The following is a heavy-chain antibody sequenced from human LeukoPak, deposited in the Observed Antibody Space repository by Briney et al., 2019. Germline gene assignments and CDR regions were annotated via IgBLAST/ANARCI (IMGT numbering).Heavy chain of an antibody. CDR1: GGTLSSYA. D-gene: IGHD3-9*01. V-gene: IGHV1-69*04. Sequence: ASVKVSCKASGGTLSSYAISWVRQAPGQGLEWMGRIIPILGIANYAQKFQGRVTITADKSTSTAYMELSSLRSEDTAVYYCARASGYDILTGSPFDYWGQGTLVTVSS. CDR3: ARASGYDILTGSPFDY. J-gene: IGHJ4*02. CDR2: IIPILGIA.